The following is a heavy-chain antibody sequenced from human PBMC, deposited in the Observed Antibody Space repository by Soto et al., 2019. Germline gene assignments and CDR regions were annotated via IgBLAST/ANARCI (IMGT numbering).Heavy chain of an antibody. Sequence: TLKGSGPPLGKPTQPPPLPSTSPGFSLPTSTMGVGGIRQPPEKPLKGLALIYGNDVKLYSPSLKSRVTITKDTAKNQVVLTMTNMDPVDTATYYCAHCVGGGNSCYFDCWGQGTLVTVSS. CDR1: GFSLPTSTMG. CDR2: IYGNDVK. J-gene: IGHJ4*02. CDR3: AHCVGGGNSCYFDC. D-gene: IGHD2-21*02. V-gene: IGHV2-5*01.